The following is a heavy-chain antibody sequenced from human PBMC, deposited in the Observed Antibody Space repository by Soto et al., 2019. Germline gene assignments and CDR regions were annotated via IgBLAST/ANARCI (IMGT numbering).Heavy chain of an antibody. CDR2: INPNSGGT. Sequence: ASVKVSCKASGYTFIGYYMHWVRQAPGQGLEWMGWINPNSGGTNYAQKFQGRVTMTRDTSISTAYMELSRLRSDDTAVYYCARAYCGGDCFFDYWGQGTLVNVSS. CDR3: ARAYCGGDCFFDY. CDR1: GYTFIGYY. V-gene: IGHV1-2*02. J-gene: IGHJ4*02. D-gene: IGHD2-21*02.